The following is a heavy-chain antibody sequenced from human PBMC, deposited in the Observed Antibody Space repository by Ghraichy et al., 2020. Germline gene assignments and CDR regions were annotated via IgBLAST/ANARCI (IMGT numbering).Heavy chain of an antibody. D-gene: IGHD5-12*01. CDR3: ARENYEASGYGYDY. CDR1: GFTLSGYY. CDR2: SKSDGTYT. V-gene: IGHV3-74*01. Sequence: GGSLRLSCAASGFTLSGYYMHWVRQPLGRGLVWVSKSKSDGTYTNYADSVKDRFTVSRDNAKNMLYLRMDSLRAEDTAVYYCARENYEASGYGYDYWGQGTLVTVSS. J-gene: IGHJ4*02.